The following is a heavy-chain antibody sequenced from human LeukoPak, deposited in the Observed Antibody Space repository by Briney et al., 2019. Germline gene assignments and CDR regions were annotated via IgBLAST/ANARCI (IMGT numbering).Heavy chain of an antibody. CDR3: AREGARGNYGDFPFDY. Sequence: PGRSLRLSCAASGFTFSSYGMHWVRQAPGKGLEWVAVIWYDGGNKYYADSVKGRFTISRDNSKNTLYLQMNSLRAEDTAVYYCAREGARGNYGDFPFDYWGQGTLVTVSS. CDR2: IWYDGGNK. CDR1: GFTFSSYG. V-gene: IGHV3-33*01. D-gene: IGHD4-17*01. J-gene: IGHJ4*02.